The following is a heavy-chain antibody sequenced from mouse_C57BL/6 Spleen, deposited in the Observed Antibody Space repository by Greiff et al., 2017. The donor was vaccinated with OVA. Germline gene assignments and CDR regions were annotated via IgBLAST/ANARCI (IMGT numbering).Heavy chain of an antibody. V-gene: IGHV1-82*01. CDR2: IYPGDGDT. CDR3: ARILLRSYAMDY. D-gene: IGHD1-1*01. J-gene: IGHJ4*01. CDR1: GYAFSSSW. Sequence: VKLMESGPELVKPGASVKISCKASGYAFSSSWMNWVKQRPGKGLEWIGRIYPGDGDTNYNGKFKGKATLTADKSSSTAYMQLSSLTSEDSAVYFCARILLRSYAMDYWGQGTSVTVSS.